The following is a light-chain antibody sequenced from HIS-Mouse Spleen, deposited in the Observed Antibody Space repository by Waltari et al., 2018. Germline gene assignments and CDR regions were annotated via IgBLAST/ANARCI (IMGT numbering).Light chain of an antibody. J-gene: IGKJ2*01. Sequence: DIQMTQSPSSVSASVGDRVTITCRASQGISSWLARYQQKPGKAPKPLIYAASSLQSGVPLRFSGSGSGTDFTLTISSLQPEDFATYYCQQANSFPHTFGQGTKLEIK. CDR2: AAS. V-gene: IGKV1-12*01. CDR1: QGISSW. CDR3: QQANSFPHT.